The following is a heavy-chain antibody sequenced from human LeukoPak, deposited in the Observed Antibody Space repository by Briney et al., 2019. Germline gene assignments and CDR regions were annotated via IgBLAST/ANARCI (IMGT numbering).Heavy chain of an antibody. CDR2: IIPILGIA. Sequence: GASVKVSCKASGGTFSSYAISWVRQAPGQGLEWMGRIIPILGIANYAQKFQGRVTITADKSTSTAYMELSSLRSEDTAVYYCARDPEDRPKTMNWNISGGDYWGQGTLVTVSS. V-gene: IGHV1-69*04. CDR3: ARDPEDRPKTMNWNISGGDY. J-gene: IGHJ4*02. CDR1: GGTFSSYA. D-gene: IGHD1/OR15-1a*01.